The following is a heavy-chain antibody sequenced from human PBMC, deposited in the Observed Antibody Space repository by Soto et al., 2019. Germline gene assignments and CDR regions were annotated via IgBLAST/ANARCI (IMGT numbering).Heavy chain of an antibody. D-gene: IGHD3-10*01. CDR1: GFTFSSYA. CDR3: AKASRNYYGSDLDY. CDR2: ISGSGGST. Sequence: GGSLRLSCAASGFTFSSYAMSWVRQAPGKGLEWVSAISGSGGSTYYADSVKGRFTISRDNSKNTLYLQMNSLRAEDTAVYYCAKASRNYYGSDLDYWGQGTLVTVSS. V-gene: IGHV3-23*01. J-gene: IGHJ4*02.